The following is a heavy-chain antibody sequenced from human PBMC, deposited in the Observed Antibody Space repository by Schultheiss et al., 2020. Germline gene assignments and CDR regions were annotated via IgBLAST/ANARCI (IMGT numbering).Heavy chain of an antibody. J-gene: IGHJ4*02. CDR1: GFTFSYYP. V-gene: IGHV3-30-3*01. Sequence: GGSLRLSCAASGFTFSYYPIHWVRQAPGKGLDWVAVISYDGSNQYYADSVRGRVTISRDNSKNTVYLQMNSLRAEDTAVYYCARGGIAAAGTWYFDYWGQGTLVTVSS. CDR3: ARGGIAAAGTWYFDY. CDR2: ISYDGSNQ. D-gene: IGHD6-13*01.